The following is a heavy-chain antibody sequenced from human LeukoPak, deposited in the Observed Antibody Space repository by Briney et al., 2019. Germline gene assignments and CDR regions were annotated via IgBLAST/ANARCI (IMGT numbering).Heavy chain of an antibody. J-gene: IGHJ4*02. D-gene: IGHD2-2*01. CDR3: ARVGGKYCSSTSCYRSDY. CDR1: GVTFSSYW. Sequence: GGSLRLSCAASGVTFSSYWMSWVRQAPGKGLEWVANIKQDGSEKHYVDSVKGRFTISTDNAKNSMDLQMNSLRAEDTAVYYCARVGGKYCSSTSCYRSDYWGQGTLVTVSS. V-gene: IGHV3-7*01. CDR2: IKQDGSEK.